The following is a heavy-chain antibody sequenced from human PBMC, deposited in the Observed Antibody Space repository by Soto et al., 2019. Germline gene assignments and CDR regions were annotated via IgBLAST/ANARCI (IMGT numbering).Heavy chain of an antibody. Sequence: QVQLVESGGDLVKPGGSLRLSCAASGFTFSDYFMSWIRQAPGKGLEWVSYTTKTGSTSNHADSVKRRFTISRDYAKNLLYLLVNSLGAENTANYYYASEMSGHYFIFDVWGRGTMVTVSS. J-gene: IGHJ3*01. CDR1: GFTFSDYF. CDR3: ASEMSGHYFIFDV. V-gene: IGHV3-11*01. D-gene: IGHD3-3*01. CDR2: TTKTGSTS.